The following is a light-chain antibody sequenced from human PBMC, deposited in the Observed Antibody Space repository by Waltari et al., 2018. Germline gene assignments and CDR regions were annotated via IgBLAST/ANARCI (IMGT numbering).Light chain of an antibody. CDR2: DAS. J-gene: IGKJ4*01. CDR1: QSVSTY. V-gene: IGKV3-11*01. CDR3: QPRSNWPA. Sequence: EIVLTQSPATLSLSPGERATLSCRASQSVSTYLAWYQQQPGQAPRLLIFDASKRATGIPARFSGSGSGTDFTLTISSPEPEDFAVYYCQPRSNWPAFGGGTKVEIK.